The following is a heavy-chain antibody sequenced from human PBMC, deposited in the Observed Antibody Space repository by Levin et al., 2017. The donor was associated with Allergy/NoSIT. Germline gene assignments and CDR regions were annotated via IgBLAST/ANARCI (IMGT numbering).Heavy chain of an antibody. CDR2: ISDNGGSA. V-gene: IGHV3-23*01. Sequence: GESLKISCAVSGVTFSNYVMSWVRQAPGKGLEWVSSISDNGGSAYYADSVKGRFTISRDNSKSTLYLQMNTLRGEDTAIYYCAKRSGGSSGYNWFDPWGQGTLVTVSS. D-gene: IGHD2-15*01. CDR3: AKRSGGSSGYNWFDP. J-gene: IGHJ5*02. CDR1: GVTFSNYV.